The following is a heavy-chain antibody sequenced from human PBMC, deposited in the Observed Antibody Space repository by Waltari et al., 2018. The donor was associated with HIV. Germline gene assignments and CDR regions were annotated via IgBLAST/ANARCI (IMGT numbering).Heavy chain of an antibody. D-gene: IGHD2-2*01. CDR1: GGTFSSYA. CDR2: IIPIFGTA. Sequence: QVQLVQSGAEVKKPGSSVKVSCKASGGTFSSYAISWVRQAPGPGLAWMGGIIPIFGTANYAQKFQGRVTITADESTSTAYMELSSLRSEDTAVYYCARGYCSSTSCYAYYYYGMDVWGQGTTVTVSS. V-gene: IGHV1-69*13. J-gene: IGHJ6*02. CDR3: ARGYCSSTSCYAYYYYGMDV.